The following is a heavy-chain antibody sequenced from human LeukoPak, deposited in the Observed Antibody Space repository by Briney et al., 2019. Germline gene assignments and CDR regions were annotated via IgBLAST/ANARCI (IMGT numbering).Heavy chain of an antibody. J-gene: IGHJ4*02. CDR2: IKEDGSEK. V-gene: IGHV3-7*01. CDR3: ARDSCGDQ. D-gene: IGHD2-21*01. CDR1: GFTFSTKW. Sequence: GGSMTLSCAASGFTFSTKWMSWVRQTPGKGLEWVANIKEDGSEKYYRDSVTGRYTISRDKAKNSLYLQMNSLRAEDTGVYYCARDSCGDQWGQGTLVTVSS.